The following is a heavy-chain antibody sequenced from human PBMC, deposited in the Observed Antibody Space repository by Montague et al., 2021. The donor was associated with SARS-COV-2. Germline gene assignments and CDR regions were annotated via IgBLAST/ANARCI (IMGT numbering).Heavy chain of an antibody. CDR3: ARDDIVLQGVTKGMDV. D-gene: IGHD3-10*01. Sequence: ETLSLTCTVSGGSISSSNYYWGWIRQPPGKGLEWIGNMYYSGSTYYNPSLKSRVTISIDTSKNQFSLQLSSVTAADTAVYYCARDDIVLQGVTKGMDVWGQGTTVTVSS. V-gene: IGHV4-39*07. CDR2: MYYSGST. CDR1: GGSISSSNYY. J-gene: IGHJ6*02.